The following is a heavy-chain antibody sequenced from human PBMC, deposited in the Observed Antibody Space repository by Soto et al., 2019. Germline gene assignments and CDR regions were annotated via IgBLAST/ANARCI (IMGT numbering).Heavy chain of an antibody. Sequence: GGSLRLSCAASGFTFSSYGMHWVRQAPGKGLEWVAVISKDGSTKYDADSVKGRFTISRDNSKNTLYLQMNSLRAEDTAVYYWAKESHSSGYGSYFDYWGQGTLVTVSS. J-gene: IGHJ4*02. D-gene: IGHD3-22*01. CDR2: ISKDGSTK. CDR3: AKESHSSGYGSYFDY. V-gene: IGHV3-30*18. CDR1: GFTFSSYG.